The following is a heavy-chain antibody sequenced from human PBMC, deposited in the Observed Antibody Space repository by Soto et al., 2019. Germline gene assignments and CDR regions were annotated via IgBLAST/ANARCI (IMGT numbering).Heavy chain of an antibody. V-gene: IGHV3-23*01. Sequence: GGSLRLSCAASGFTFSSYAMSWVRQAPGKGLEWVSTISGSGGNAYYADSVKGRFSISRDNSKNTLRLQMNSLRADDTAVYYCAKDGASGSYPPYYYFGMDVWGQGTTVTVSS. D-gene: IGHD1-26*01. CDR3: AKDGASGSYPPYYYFGMDV. CDR1: GFTFSSYA. J-gene: IGHJ6*02. CDR2: ISGSGGNA.